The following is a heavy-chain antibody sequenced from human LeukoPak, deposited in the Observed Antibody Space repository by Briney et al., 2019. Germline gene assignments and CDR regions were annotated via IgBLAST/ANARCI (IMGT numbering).Heavy chain of an antibody. CDR3: ARGLSNYDFWSGYYTDHDAFDI. D-gene: IGHD3-3*01. CDR1: GFMFRKFW. Sequence: GGSLTLSCAASGFMFRKFWMNWLRQAPGKGREWVAHIKDDGNVQYYVDSVKGRFTISRDNAKNSLYLQMNSLRGEDTAVYYCARGLSNYDFWSGYYTDHDAFDIWGQGTMVTVSS. V-gene: IGHV3-7*01. J-gene: IGHJ3*02. CDR2: IKDDGNVQ.